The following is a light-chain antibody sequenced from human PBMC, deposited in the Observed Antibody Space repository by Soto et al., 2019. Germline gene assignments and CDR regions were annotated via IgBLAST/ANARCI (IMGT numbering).Light chain of an antibody. CDR1: SSDVGAYNY. CDR2: EVS. CDR3: SSYTQFSTLV. V-gene: IGLV2-14*01. J-gene: IGLJ3*02. Sequence: QSALTQPASVSGSPGQSITISCSGTSSDVGAYNYVSWYRQHPGKAPKLMIYEVSNRPSGISNRFSGSKSGNTASLTISGRQPEDEADYYCSSYTQFSTLVLGGGTKLTVL.